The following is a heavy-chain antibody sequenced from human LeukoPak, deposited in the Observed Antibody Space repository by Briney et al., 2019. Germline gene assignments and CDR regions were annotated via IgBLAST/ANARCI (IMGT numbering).Heavy chain of an antibody. Sequence: PSETLSLTCTVSGGSISSYYWSWIRQPPGKGLEWIGYIYYSGSTNYNPSLQSRVAISVDMSKDQFSLKLSSVTAADTAVYYCARVAYYYGTGSYYNPAHFDYWGQGTLVTVSS. CDR2: IYYSGST. CDR3: ARVAYYYGTGSYYNPAHFDY. CDR1: GGSISSYY. V-gene: IGHV4-59*01. D-gene: IGHD3-10*01. J-gene: IGHJ4*02.